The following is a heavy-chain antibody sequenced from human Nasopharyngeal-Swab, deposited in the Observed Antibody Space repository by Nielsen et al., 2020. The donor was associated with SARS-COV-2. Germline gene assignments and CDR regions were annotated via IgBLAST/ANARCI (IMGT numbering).Heavy chain of an antibody. CDR3: AREGNYYDSSGYYSKYYYYMDV. V-gene: IGHV3-66*01. CDR2: IYSGGST. J-gene: IGHJ6*03. Sequence: GESLKISCAASGFTVSSNYMSWVRQAPGKGLEWVSVIYSGGSTYYADSVKGRFTISRDNSKNTLYLQMNSLRAEDTAVYYCAREGNYYDSSGYYSKYYYYMDVWGKGTTVTVSS. CDR1: GFTVSSNY. D-gene: IGHD3-22*01.